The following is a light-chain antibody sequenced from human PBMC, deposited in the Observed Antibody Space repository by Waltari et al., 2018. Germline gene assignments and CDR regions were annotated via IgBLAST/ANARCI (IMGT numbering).Light chain of an antibody. J-gene: IGKJ4*01. CDR1: QAVGHNF. CDR2: GAS. V-gene: IGKV3-20*01. CDR3: EQYDCAVLT. Sequence: IVLTQSPDTLSLSQGERATLSCRSSQAVGHNFLVWYQQKPGHAPKLLIHGASRRASGVPDRVSCSGSGTDFALTISRLEVEDFAIYYCEQYDCAVLTFGGGTKLEIK.